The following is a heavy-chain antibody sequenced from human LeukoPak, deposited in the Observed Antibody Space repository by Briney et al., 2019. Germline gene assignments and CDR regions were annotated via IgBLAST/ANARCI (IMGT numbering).Heavy chain of an antibody. D-gene: IGHD5-18*01. V-gene: IGHV3-33*06. Sequence: TGRSLRLSCAASGFTFSSYGMHWVRQAPGKGLEWVAVIWYDGSNKYYADSVKGRFTISRDNSKNTVYLLMNSLRDEDTAVYYCAKGSGTAMIGIDYWGQGTQVTVSS. CDR2: IWYDGSNK. CDR1: GFTFSSYG. CDR3: AKGSGTAMIGIDY. J-gene: IGHJ4*02.